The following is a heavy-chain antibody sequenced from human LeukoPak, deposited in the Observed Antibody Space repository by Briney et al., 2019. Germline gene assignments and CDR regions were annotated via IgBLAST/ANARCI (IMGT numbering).Heavy chain of an antibody. CDR2: MNPNSGNT. V-gene: IGHV1-8*03. CDR1: GYTFTSYD. D-gene: IGHD2-2*01. J-gene: IGHJ6*03. Sequence: ASVKVSCKASGYTFTSYDINWVRQATGQGLEWMGWMNPNSGNTGYAQKFQGRVTITRNTSISTAYMELSSLRSEDTAVYYCARTYDCSSTSCYGDYYYYYMDVWGKGTTVTVSS. CDR3: ARTYDCSSTSCYGDYYYYYMDV.